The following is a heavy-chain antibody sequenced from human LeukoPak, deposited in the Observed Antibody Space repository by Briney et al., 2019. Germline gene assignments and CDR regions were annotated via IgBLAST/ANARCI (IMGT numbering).Heavy chain of an antibody. CDR2: IYSGGSA. J-gene: IGHJ4*02. V-gene: IGHV3-53*01. CDR3: ARDFSGSYDY. CDR1: GFTVSSNY. D-gene: IGHD1-26*01. Sequence: GGSLRLSCAASGFTVSSNYMSWVRQAPGKGLEWVSVIYSGGSAYYADAVKGRFTISRDNSKNTLYLQMNSLRAEDTAVYYCARDFSGSYDYWGQGTLVTVSS.